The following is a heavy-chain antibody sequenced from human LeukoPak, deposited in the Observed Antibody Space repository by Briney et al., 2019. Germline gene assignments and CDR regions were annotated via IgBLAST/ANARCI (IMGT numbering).Heavy chain of an antibody. D-gene: IGHD6-6*01. V-gene: IGHV1-46*01. CDR2: INPSGGST. CDR3: ARDIAAGVDY. Sequence: ASVKVSCKASGYTVTNYYMHWVRQAPGQGLEWMGIINPSGGSTSYAQKFQGRVTMTRDTSTSTVYMELSSLRSEDTAVYYCARDIAAGVDYWGQGTLVTVSS. CDR1: GYTVTNYY. J-gene: IGHJ4*02.